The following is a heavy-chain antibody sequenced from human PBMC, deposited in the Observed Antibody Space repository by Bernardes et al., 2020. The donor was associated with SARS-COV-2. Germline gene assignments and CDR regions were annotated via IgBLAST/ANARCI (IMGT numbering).Heavy chain of an antibody. D-gene: IGHD3-3*01. CDR3: AKDDDRPLFGAPGFDS. J-gene: IGHJ3*01. Sequence: GGSLRLSCAPSRFTFTKYDLSWVRQAPRQGLEWVSGISGIGNTTYYADSVKGRFTISRDNSKHTLFLQMDSLRAEDTAVYYCAKDDDRPLFGAPGFDSWGQGQWSTSL. V-gene: IGHV3-23*01. CDR2: ISGIGNTT. CDR1: RFTFTKYD.